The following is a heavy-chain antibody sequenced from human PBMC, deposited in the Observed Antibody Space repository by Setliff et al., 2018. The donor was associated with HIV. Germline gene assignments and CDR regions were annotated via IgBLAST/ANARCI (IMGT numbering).Heavy chain of an antibody. D-gene: IGHD3-22*01. V-gene: IGHV3-7*01. CDR1: GFTFSTYW. Sequence: GGSLRLSCAASGFTFSTYWMIWVRQAPGKGLEWVAKIKQDGSNKYYADSVKGRFTISRDNSKNTLYLQMNSLRVEDTAVYYCARETMYDSRGYLSHYFDYWGQGTPVTVSS. J-gene: IGHJ4*02. CDR3: ARETMYDSRGYLSHYFDY. CDR2: IKQDGSNK.